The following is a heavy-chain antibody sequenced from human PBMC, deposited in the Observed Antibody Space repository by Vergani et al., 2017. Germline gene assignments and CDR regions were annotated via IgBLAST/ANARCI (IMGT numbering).Heavy chain of an antibody. Sequence: EVQLLESGGGLVQPGGSLRLSCAASGFTFSSYAMSWVRQAPGKGLEWVSSISSSSSYIYYADSVKGRFTISRDNAKNSLYLQMNSLRAEDTAVYYCARSLCGGDCYLGDAFDIWGQGTMVTVSS. CDR3: ARSLCGGDCYLGDAFDI. D-gene: IGHD2-21*01. CDR1: GFTFSSYA. CDR2: ISSSSSYI. J-gene: IGHJ3*02. V-gene: IGHV3-21*01.